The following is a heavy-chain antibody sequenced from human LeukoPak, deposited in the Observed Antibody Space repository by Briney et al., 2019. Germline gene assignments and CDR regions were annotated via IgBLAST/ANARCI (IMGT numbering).Heavy chain of an antibody. V-gene: IGHV1-69*04. CDR3: ARESVRNWLDP. D-gene: IGHD3-3*01. J-gene: IGHJ5*02. CDR2: IVPMGDIT. Sequence: ASVRVSCKASGGTFSTYAISWVRQAPGQGLEWMGRIVPMGDITNYAQRFQGRVTITADKFTRKAYMELSSLRSEDTALYYCARESVRNWLDPWGQGALVADPS. CDR1: GGTFSTYA.